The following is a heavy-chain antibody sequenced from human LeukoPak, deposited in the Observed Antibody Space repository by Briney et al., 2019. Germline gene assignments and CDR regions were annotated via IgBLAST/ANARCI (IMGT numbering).Heavy chain of an antibody. CDR1: GYTFTSYA. D-gene: IGHD6-13*01. Sequence: ASVKVSCKASGYTFTSYAMNWVRQAPGQGLEWMGWINTNTGNPTYAQGFTGRFVFSLDTSVSTAYLQISSLKAEDTAVYYCARDRGSSWYDPYYYYYMDVWGKGTTVTVSS. CDR3: ARDRGSSWYDPYYYYYMDV. V-gene: IGHV7-4-1*02. J-gene: IGHJ6*03. CDR2: INTNTGNP.